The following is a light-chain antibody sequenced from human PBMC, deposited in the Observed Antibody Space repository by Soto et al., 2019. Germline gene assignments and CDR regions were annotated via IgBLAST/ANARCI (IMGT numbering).Light chain of an antibody. V-gene: IGLV2-23*02. CDR3: CSHAGSVFAV. Sequence: PELNKPAYVSGSPWQSIAASKTGKGSDVGAYNFVSWYQLHPGEAPKVLIYEVSKRPPGVSSRFSGSKSGNTASLTISVLQAEDEADYYCCSHAGSVFAVFGGGTKVTVL. J-gene: IGLJ2*01. CDR2: EVS. CDR1: GSDVGAYNF.